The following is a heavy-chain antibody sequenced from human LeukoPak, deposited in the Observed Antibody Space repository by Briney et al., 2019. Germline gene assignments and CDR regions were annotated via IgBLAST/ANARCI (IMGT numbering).Heavy chain of an antibody. J-gene: IGHJ4*02. CDR1: GFTFSDHA. CDR3: TRTSRGWFGNSYFDY. V-gene: IGHV3-49*04. CDR2: VRSKAYGGTT. Sequence: GGSLRLSCTASGFTFSDHAMTWVHQAPGKGLEWVGFVRSKAYGGTTEYAASVKGRFTISRDDSKSIAYLQMNSLKTEDTAVYYCTRTSRGWFGNSYFDYWGQGTLVTVSS. D-gene: IGHD3-10*01.